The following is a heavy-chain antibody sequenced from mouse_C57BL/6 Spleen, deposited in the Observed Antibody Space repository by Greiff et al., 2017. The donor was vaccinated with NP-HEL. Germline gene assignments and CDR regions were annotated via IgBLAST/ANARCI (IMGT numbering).Heavy chain of an antibody. D-gene: IGHD1-1*01. CDR1: GFTFSSHA. CDR3: TRGGITTVVDWYFDV. J-gene: IGHJ1*03. CDR2: ISSGGDYI. V-gene: IGHV5-9-1*02. Sequence: EVMLVESGEGLVKPGGSLKLSCAASGFTFSSHAMSWVRQTPEKRLEWVAYISSGGDYIYYADTVKGRFTISRDNARNTLYLQMSSLKSEDTAMYYCTRGGITTVVDWYFDVWGTGTTVTVSS.